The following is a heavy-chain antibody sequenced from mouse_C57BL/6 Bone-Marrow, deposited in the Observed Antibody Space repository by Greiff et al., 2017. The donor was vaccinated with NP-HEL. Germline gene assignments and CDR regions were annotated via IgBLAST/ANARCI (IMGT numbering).Heavy chain of an antibody. CDR2: IYPGGGYT. Sequence: VQLQESGAELVRPGTSVKMSCKASGYTFTNYWIGWAKQRPGHGLEWIGDIYPGGGYTNYNEKFKGKATLTAYKSSSTAYMQFSSLTSEDSAIYYCARSPGYYFDYWGQGTTLTVSS. J-gene: IGHJ2*01. V-gene: IGHV1-63*01. CDR1: GYTFTNYW. CDR3: ARSPGYYFDY.